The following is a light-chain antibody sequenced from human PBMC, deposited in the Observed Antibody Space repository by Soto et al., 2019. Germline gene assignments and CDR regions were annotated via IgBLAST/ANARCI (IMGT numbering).Light chain of an antibody. J-gene: IGKJ5*01. Sequence: DIQMTQSPSTLSASVGDRVTITSRASQRIITYLNWYPQTRGKAPKLXIYAASSLPGGVPSRFCGSGAGTDFTLTISSLQPEDVATDCCQQSYSIPITFSQGTRLEIK. CDR2: AAS. CDR3: QQSYSIPIT. V-gene: IGKV1-39*01. CDR1: QRIITY.